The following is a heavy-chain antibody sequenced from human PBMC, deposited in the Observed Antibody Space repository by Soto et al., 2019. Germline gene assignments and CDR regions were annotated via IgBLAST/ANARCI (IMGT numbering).Heavy chain of an antibody. J-gene: IGHJ6*02. Sequence: QVQLQESGTGLVKPSETMSLSCTVSGGSISSYYWSWFRQSPGKRMEWIGYVHHSWGSSYNPSLQSRVAISLEPSKSQFSLKVTSVTATDTAVYYCARQGFGPLHGLVDVWGQGTTVTVSS. CDR3: ARQGFGPLHGLVDV. D-gene: IGHD3-10*01. CDR2: VHHSWGS. CDR1: GGSISSYY. V-gene: IGHV4-59*08.